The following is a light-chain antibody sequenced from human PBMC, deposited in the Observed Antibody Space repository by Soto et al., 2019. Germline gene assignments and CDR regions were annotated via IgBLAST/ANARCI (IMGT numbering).Light chain of an antibody. CDR3: QEYKNWPRT. V-gene: IGKV3-15*01. CDR2: GAT. J-gene: IGKJ1*01. CDR1: QSVSSN. Sequence: EIVMTQSPATLSVSPGQRATLSCRASQSVSSNVGWYQQKPGQAPRLLIHGATTRATGIPARFSASGSVTDVNLTISSLQSEDFAVYYCQEYKNWPRTFGQGTKVEIK.